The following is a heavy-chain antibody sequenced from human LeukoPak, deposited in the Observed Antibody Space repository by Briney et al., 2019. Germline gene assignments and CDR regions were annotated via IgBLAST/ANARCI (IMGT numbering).Heavy chain of an antibody. J-gene: IGHJ4*02. CDR3: ATVFYY. CDR1: GLTFSNHW. CDR2: IDGDGSGT. V-gene: IGHV3-74*01. Sequence: GGSLRLSCAASGLTFSNHWMHWVRQAPGKGLVWVSRIDGDGSGTSYADSVKGRFTISRDNAKNTSYLQMDSLRAEDSAVYYCATVFYYWGQGTLVTVSS. D-gene: IGHD4-17*01.